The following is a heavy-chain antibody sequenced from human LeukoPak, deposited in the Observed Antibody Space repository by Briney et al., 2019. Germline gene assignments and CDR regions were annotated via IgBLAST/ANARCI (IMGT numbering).Heavy chain of an antibody. V-gene: IGHV6-1*01. Sequence: SQSLSLICAISGDSVSSICAAWDWIRQSPLSGLEWLGRTYYKSKWYNEYAVSAKSRTTINPDTTKNQFSLQLNSVTPEDTAVYYCAREVLSKGGVLDYWSQGTLVTVSS. D-gene: IGHD2-8*01. J-gene: IGHJ4*02. CDR2: TYYKSKWYN. CDR3: AREVLSKGGVLDY. CDR1: GDSVSSICAA.